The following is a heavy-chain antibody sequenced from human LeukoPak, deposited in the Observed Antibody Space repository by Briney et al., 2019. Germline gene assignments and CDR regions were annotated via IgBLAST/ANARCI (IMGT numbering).Heavy chain of an antibody. CDR1: GGSISSRSYY. CDR2: IYYTGST. D-gene: IGHD4-23*01. CDR3: AGSDYGGNSGAFDI. Sequence: SETLSLTCTVSGGSISSRSYYWGWIRQPPGKGLEWIGTIYYTGSTYYSPSLKSRVTISVDTSKNQFSLKLSSVTAADTAVYYCAGSDYGGNSGAFDIWGQGTMVSVSS. J-gene: IGHJ3*02. V-gene: IGHV4-39*07.